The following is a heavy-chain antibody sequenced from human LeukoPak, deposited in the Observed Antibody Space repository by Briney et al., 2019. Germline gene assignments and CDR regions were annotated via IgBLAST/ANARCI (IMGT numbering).Heavy chain of an antibody. CDR1: GESLTGRY. Sequence: SETLSLTCAVFGESLTGRYWTWIRQPPGKGLEWIGEVNHLGSPNYNPSFKGRVTISGDSSNRFSLTLASVTATDTALYFCARGHPMPGRSVSRYYYNYYMDVWGNGTTVTVSS. V-gene: IGHV4-34*01. CDR3: ARGHPMPGRSVSRYYYNYYMDV. J-gene: IGHJ6*03. D-gene: IGHD5/OR15-5a*01. CDR2: VNHLGSP.